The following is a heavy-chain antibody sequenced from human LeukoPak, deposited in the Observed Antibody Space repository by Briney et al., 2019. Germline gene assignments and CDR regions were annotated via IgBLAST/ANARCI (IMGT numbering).Heavy chain of an antibody. CDR3: ASSKNYYDSRGLDY. Sequence: ASVKVSCKASGYSFTGYGINWVRQAPGQGLEWMGWISAYNGNTNYAQKLQGRVTMTSDTSTSTAYMELRSLNSDDTAVYYCASSKNYYDSRGLDYWGQGTLVTVSS. CDR2: ISAYNGNT. J-gene: IGHJ4*02. D-gene: IGHD3-22*01. V-gene: IGHV1-18*01. CDR1: GYSFTGYG.